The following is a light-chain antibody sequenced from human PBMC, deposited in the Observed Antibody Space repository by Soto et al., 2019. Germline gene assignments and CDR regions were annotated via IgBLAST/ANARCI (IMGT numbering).Light chain of an antibody. J-gene: IGKJ4*01. CDR3: QQYHSDPLT. CDR2: WAS. CDR1: QSVLKSANNKNY. V-gene: IGKV4-1*01. Sequence: DIVMTQSPDSLAVSLGERATINCKSSQSVLKSANNKNYVVWYQQKPGQPPKLLIYWASTRESGVPDRFSGSGSGTDFTLTISSLQAEDVAVYYCQQYHSDPLTFGGGTKVEIK.